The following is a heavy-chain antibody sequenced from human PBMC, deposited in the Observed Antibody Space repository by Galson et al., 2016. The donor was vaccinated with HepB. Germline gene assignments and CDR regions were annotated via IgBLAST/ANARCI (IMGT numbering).Heavy chain of an antibody. CDR1: DGPISSSDYY. V-gene: IGHV4-39*07. J-gene: IGHJ4*02. D-gene: IGHD6-6*01. Sequence: SETLSLTCTVTDGPISSSDYYWGWIRQPPGKGLEWIGSICSTGNTFYNPSLKSRVTISIDTSKNQFSLNLNSVTAADTAVYYCASDNIVARPKPFDYWGQGSLVTVSS. CDR3: ASDNIVARPKPFDY. CDR2: ICSTGNT.